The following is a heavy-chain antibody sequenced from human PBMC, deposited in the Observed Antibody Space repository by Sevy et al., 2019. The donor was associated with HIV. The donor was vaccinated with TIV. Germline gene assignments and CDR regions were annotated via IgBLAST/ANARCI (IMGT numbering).Heavy chain of an antibody. Sequence: GGSLRLSCAASGFTFSNAWMSWVRQAPGKGLEWVGRIKSKTDGGTTDYAAPVKGRFTISRDDSKNTLYLQMNSLKTEDIAVYYCTTDIIMIVVVPNDYYGMDVWGQGTTVTVSS. CDR3: TTDIIMIVVVPNDYYGMDV. CDR1: GFTFSNAW. J-gene: IGHJ6*02. V-gene: IGHV3-15*01. D-gene: IGHD3-22*01. CDR2: IKSKTDGGTT.